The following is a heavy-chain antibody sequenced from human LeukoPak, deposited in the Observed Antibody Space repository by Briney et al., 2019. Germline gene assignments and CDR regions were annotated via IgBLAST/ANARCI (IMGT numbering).Heavy chain of an antibody. CDR1: GGSISSYY. V-gene: IGHV4-59*01. J-gene: IGHJ4*02. Sequence: SETLSLTCTVSGGSISSYYWSWLRQPPGKGLEWIGYIYYSGSTNCNPSLKSRVTISVDTSKNQFSLKLSSVTAADTAVYYCARGDYYDSSGYFDYWGQGTLVTVSS. D-gene: IGHD3-22*01. CDR2: IYYSGST. CDR3: ARGDYYDSSGYFDY.